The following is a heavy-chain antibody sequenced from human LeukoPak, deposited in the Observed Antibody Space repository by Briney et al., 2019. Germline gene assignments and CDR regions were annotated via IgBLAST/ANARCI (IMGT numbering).Heavy chain of an antibody. CDR3: ARGLYYMDV. J-gene: IGHJ6*03. CDR2: ISGSSNVI. V-gene: IGHV3-48*01. Sequence: PGGSLRLSCAASGFTFSTHTMAWVRQAPGKGLEWLSYISGSSNVIYYADSVKGRFTISRDNAKDSLYLQMNSLKAEDTAVYYCARGLYYMDVWGKGTTVTVSS. CDR1: GFTFSTHT.